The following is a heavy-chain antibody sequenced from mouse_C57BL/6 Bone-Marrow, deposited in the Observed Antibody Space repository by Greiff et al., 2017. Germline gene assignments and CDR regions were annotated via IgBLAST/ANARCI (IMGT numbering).Heavy chain of an antibody. D-gene: IGHD1-2*01. J-gene: IGHJ1*03. CDR3: ARDGQGYFDV. V-gene: IGHV1-52*01. Sequence: QVQLQQPGAELVRPGSSVKLSCKASGYTFTSYWMHWVKQRPIQGLEWIGNIDPSDSETHYNQKFKDKATLTVDKSSSTAYMQLSSLTSEDSAVDYCARDGQGYFDVWGTGTTVTVSS. CDR1: GYTFTSYW. CDR2: IDPSDSET.